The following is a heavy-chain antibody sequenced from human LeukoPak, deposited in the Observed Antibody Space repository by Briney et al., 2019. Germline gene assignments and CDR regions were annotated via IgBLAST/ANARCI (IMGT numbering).Heavy chain of an antibody. V-gene: IGHV4-39*07. J-gene: IGHJ4*02. D-gene: IGHD4-17*01. CDR3: ARNDYGDYPDY. CDR1: GGSISSSNFY. Sequence: SETLSLTCTVSGGSISSSNFYWGWIRQPPGKGLEWIGSIYYGGNTYYNPSLKSRVTISVNTSKNQFSLKLSSVTAADTAVYYCARNDYGDYPDYWGQGTLVTVSS. CDR2: IYYGGNT.